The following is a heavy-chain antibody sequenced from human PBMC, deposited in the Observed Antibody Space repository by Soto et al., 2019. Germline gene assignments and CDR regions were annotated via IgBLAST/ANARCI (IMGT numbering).Heavy chain of an antibody. D-gene: IGHD6-13*01. CDR3: ARHIIAAAGTAWDYYGMDV. CDR2: IYPGDSDT. J-gene: IGHJ6*02. Sequence: GESLKISCKGSGYSFTSYWIGWVRQMPGKGLEWMGIIYPGDSDTRYSPSFQGQVTISADKSISTAYLQWSSLKASDTAMYYCARHIIAAAGTAWDYYGMDVWGQGTTVTVSS. V-gene: IGHV5-51*01. CDR1: GYSFTSYW.